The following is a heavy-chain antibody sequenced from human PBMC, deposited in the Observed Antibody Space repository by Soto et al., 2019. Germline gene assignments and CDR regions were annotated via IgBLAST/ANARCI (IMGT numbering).Heavy chain of an antibody. J-gene: IGHJ4*02. CDR1: GCSFTSYW. D-gene: IGHD3-22*01. V-gene: IGHV5-10-1*01. Sequence: GESLKISCKGSGCSFTSYWISWVRQMPVKGLEWMGRIDPSDSYINYSPSFQGHVTISADKSITTAYLQWSSLKASDTAMYYCASRSYYYDSSGYYPPHAYLGQGTLVTAPS. CDR2: IDPSDSYI. CDR3: ASRSYYYDSSGYYPPHAY.